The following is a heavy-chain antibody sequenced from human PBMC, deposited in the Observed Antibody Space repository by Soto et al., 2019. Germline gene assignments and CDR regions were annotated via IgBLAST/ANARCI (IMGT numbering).Heavy chain of an antibody. CDR3: AKGTTVVPAAIGYYYYGMDV. J-gene: IGHJ6*02. Sequence: QVQLVQSGAEVKKPGSSVKVSCKASGGTFSSYTISWVRQAPGQGLEWMGRIIPIRGIANYAQKFQGRVTITADKSTSTADMELSSLRSEDTAVYYCAKGTTVVPAAIGYYYYGMDVWGQGTTVTVSS. D-gene: IGHD2-2*02. CDR2: IIPIRGIA. CDR1: GGTFSSYT. V-gene: IGHV1-69*02.